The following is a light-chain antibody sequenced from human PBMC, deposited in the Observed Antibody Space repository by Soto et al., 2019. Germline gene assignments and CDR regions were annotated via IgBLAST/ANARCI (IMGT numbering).Light chain of an antibody. CDR1: QSISTY. CDR2: DAS. Sequence: IPIEKSPSSRSASLGNRGTITCRASQSISTYLNWYQKKPGKAPNLLIYDASRLQSGVPSRFSGRGGGTDFTLSISCVQPEDFATYFCQQSYMDPITFGQRTRLEIK. V-gene: IGKV1-39*01. CDR3: QQSYMDPIT. J-gene: IGKJ5*01.